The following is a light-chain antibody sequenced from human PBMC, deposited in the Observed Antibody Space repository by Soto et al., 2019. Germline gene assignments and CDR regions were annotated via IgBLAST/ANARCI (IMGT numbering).Light chain of an antibody. J-gene: IGKJ2*01. V-gene: IGKV3-15*01. CDR3: PQYDDWPPWYT. CDR1: QSITNN. Sequence: EIVMTQSTATLSVSPGDRATLSCRASQSITNNLAWYPQKPGQAPRLLIHGASTRATGIPARFSGSGSWAEFTLTIIRLQSEDFAAYYCPQYDDWPPWYTFGQGPKLEI. CDR2: GAS.